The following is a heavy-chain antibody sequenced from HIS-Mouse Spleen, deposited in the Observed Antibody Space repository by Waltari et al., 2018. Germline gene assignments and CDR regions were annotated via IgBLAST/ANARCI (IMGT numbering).Heavy chain of an antibody. CDR2: ISYDGSNK. CDR3: ARGVGWYLYSRDNWFDP. V-gene: IGHV3-30-3*01. J-gene: IGHJ5*02. D-gene: IGHD6-19*01. Sequence: QVQLVESGGGVVQPGRSLRLSCAASGFTFSSYAMHWVRQAPGKGLEWVAVISYDGSNKYYADSVKGRFTISRDNSKNTLYLQMNSLRAEDTAVYYCARGVGWYLYSRDNWFDPWGQGTLVTVSS. CDR1: GFTFSSYA.